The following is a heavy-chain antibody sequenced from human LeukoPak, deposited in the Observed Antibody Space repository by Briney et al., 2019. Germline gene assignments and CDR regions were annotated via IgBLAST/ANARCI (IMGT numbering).Heavy chain of an antibody. CDR3: VRLVIRGDDADY. D-gene: IGHD3-10*01. V-gene: IGHV5-51*01. Sequence: GESLKISCTGSGYSFTSYWIGWGRQMPGKGLEWMGIIYPGDSDTRYSPSFQGQVTISADKSSSTACLQWSSLKASDNAMYYCVRLVIRGDDADYWGQGTLVTVSS. CDR1: GYSFTSYW. J-gene: IGHJ4*02. CDR2: IYPGDSDT.